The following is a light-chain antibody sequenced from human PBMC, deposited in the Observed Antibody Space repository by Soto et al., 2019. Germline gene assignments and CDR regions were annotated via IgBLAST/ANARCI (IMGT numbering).Light chain of an antibody. CDR1: QGISSL. V-gene: IGKV1-12*01. J-gene: IGKJ5*01. CDR3: HSRA. CDR2: AAS. Sequence: DIQMTQSTSSVSASVGDRVTITCRATQGISSLLAWYQQKPGKAPKLLIYAASSLESGVPSRFSGSGSETEFTLTISRLQPDDFATYFCHSRAFGQGTRLEIK.